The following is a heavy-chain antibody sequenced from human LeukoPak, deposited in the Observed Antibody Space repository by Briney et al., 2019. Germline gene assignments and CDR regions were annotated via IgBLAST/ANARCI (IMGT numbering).Heavy chain of an antibody. CDR3: ARGTSSSTYYFDY. Sequence: GGSLRLSCAASGFTFSSYSMNWVRQAPGKGPEWVSSISSSSSYIYYADSVKGRFTISRDNAKNSLYLQMNSLRAEDTAVYYYARGTSSSTYYFDYWGQGTLVTVSS. J-gene: IGHJ4*02. D-gene: IGHD6-6*01. V-gene: IGHV3-21*01. CDR2: ISSSSSYI. CDR1: GFTFSSYS.